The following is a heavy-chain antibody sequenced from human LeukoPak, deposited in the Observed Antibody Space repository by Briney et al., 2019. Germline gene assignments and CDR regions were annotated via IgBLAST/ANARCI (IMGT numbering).Heavy chain of an antibody. CDR1: GFTVSSNY. D-gene: IGHD5-24*01. CDR3: AREPPTRWSLDAFDI. CDR2: IYSGGST. J-gene: IGHJ3*02. V-gene: IGHV3-66*01. Sequence: PGGSLRLSCAASGFTVSSNYMSWVRQAPGEGLEWVSVIYSGGSTYYADSAKGRFTISRDNSKNTLYLQMNSLRAEDTAVYYCAREPPTRWSLDAFDIWGQGTMVTVSS.